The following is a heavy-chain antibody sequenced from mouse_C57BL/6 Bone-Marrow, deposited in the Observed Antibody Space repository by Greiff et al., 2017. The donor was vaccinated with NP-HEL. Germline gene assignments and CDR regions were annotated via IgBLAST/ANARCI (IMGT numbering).Heavy chain of an antibody. CDR2: IHPSDSDT. CDR1: GYTFTSYW. Sequence: QVQLQQPGAELVKPGASVKVSCKASGYTFTSYWMHWVKQRPGQGLEWIGRIHPSDSDTNYNQKFKGKATLTVDKSSSTAYMQISSLRFEDSAVYYCARTNYSKEAWFAYWGQGTLVTVSA. V-gene: IGHV1-74*01. J-gene: IGHJ3*01. CDR3: ARTNYSKEAWFAY. D-gene: IGHD2-5*01.